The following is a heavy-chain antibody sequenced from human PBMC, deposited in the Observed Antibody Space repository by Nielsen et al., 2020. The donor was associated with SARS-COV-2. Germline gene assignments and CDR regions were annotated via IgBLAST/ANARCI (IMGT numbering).Heavy chain of an antibody. CDR2: IYYSGST. CDR1: GGSISSGGYY. D-gene: IGHD1-26*01. CDR3: ARVLGGSSLFVWFDP. J-gene: IGHJ5*02. Sequence: LRLSCTVSGGSISSGGYYWSWIRQHPGKGLEWIGYIYYSGSTYYNPSLKSRVTISVDTSKNQFSLKLSSVTAADTAVYYCARVLGGSSLFVWFDPWGQGTLVTVSS. V-gene: IGHV4-31*03.